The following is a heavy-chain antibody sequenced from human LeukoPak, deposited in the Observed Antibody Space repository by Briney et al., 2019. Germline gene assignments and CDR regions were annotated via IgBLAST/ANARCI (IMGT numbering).Heavy chain of an antibody. CDR2: IYYSGST. CDR3: ASGDNVYDAFDI. Sequence: SETLSLTCTVSGGSISSYCWNRIRPPPGKGLEWIGYIYYSGSTNYNPSLKSRVTISVDTSKNQFSLKLSSVTAADTAVYYCASGDNVYDAFDIWGQGTMVTVSS. D-gene: IGHD3-10*01. J-gene: IGHJ3*02. CDR1: GGSISSYC. V-gene: IGHV4-59*01.